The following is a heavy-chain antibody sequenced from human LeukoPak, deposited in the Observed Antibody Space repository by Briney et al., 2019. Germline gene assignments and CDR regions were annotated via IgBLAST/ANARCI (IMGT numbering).Heavy chain of an antibody. CDR1: GGSIASHY. Sequence: SETLSLTCTVSGGSIASHYWSWIRQFPGKGLEWIGYISYRGSTSYNPSLNSRVSISLDTSKNQLSLRLNSVTAADTAVYYCARGREGTDQYYYYYYYMDVWGKGTTVTVSS. J-gene: IGHJ6*03. V-gene: IGHV4-59*11. CDR2: ISYRGST. D-gene: IGHD1-14*01. CDR3: ARGREGTDQYYYYYYYMDV.